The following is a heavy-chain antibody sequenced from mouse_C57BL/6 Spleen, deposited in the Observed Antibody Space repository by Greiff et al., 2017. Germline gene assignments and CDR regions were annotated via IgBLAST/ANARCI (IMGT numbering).Heavy chain of an antibody. CDR1: GFTFSSYG. J-gene: IGHJ1*03. CDR3: GGRGSNWYFDV. V-gene: IGHV5-6*02. D-gene: IGHD1-1*01. CDR2: ISSGGSYT. Sequence: EVKVVESGGDLVKPGGSLKLSCAASGFTFSSYGMSWVRQTPDKRLEWVATISSGGSYTYYPDSVKGRFTISRDNAKNTLYLQMSSLKSEDTAMYYCGGRGSNWYFDVWGTGTTVTVSS.